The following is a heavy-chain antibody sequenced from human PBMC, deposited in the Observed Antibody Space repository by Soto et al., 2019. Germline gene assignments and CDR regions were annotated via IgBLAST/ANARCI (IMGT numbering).Heavy chain of an antibody. CDR1: GFTFSSYG. CDR3: ANLLQQQPQRIYWYFDP. CDR2: ISYDGSNK. D-gene: IGHD6-13*01. Sequence: QVQLVESGGGVVQPGRSLRLSCAASGFTFSSYGMHWVRQAPGKGLEWVAVISYDGSNKYYADSVKGRFTISRDNSKNTLYLQMNSLRAEDTAVYYCANLLQQQPQRIYWYFDPWGRGTLVTVSS. J-gene: IGHJ2*01. V-gene: IGHV3-30*18.